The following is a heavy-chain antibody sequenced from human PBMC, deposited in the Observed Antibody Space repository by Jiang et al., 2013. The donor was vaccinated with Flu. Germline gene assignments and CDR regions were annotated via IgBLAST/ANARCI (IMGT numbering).Heavy chain of an antibody. CDR1: SGSISSYY. CDR3: TRFDRRRDGYSHFDY. V-gene: IGHV4-59*01. Sequence: GSGLVKPSETLSLTCTVSSGSISSYYWSWIRQPPGKGLEWIGHIYYSGSTNYNPSLKSRVTISVDTSKNQFSLKLSSVTAADTAVYYCTRFDRRRDGYSHFDYWGQGTLVTVSS. D-gene: IGHD5-24*01. J-gene: IGHJ4*02. CDR2: IYYSGST.